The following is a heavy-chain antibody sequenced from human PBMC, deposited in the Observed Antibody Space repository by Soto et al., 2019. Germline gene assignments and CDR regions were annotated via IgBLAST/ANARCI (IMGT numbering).Heavy chain of an antibody. V-gene: IGHV4-31*03. J-gene: IGHJ6*02. CDR3: AGTIVVVTANYFYYYGMDV. D-gene: IGHD2-21*02. Sequence: TLSLTCTVSGGSISSGGYYWSWIRQHPGKGLEWIGYIYYSGSTYYNPSLKSRVTISVDTSKNQFSLKLSSVTAADTAVYYCAGTIVVVTANYFYYYGMDVWGQGTTVTVSS. CDR2: IYYSGST. CDR1: GGSISSGGYY.